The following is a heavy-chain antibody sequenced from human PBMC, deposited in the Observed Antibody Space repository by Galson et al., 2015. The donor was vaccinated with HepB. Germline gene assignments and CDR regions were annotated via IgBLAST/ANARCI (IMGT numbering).Heavy chain of an antibody. CDR2: INPNSGGT. CDR1: GYTFTGYY. Sequence: SVKVSCKASGYTFTGYYMHWVRQAPGQGLEWMGRINPNSGGTNYAQKFQGRVTMTRDTSISTAYMELSRLRSDDTAVYYCARGNRGFSPGELSLVLWGQGTLVTVSS. V-gene: IGHV1-2*06. J-gene: IGHJ4*02. CDR3: ARGNRGFSPGELSLVL. D-gene: IGHD3-16*02.